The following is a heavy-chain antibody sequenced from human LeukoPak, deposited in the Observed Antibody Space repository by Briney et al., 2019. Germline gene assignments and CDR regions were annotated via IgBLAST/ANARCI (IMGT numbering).Heavy chain of an antibody. CDR1: GFNFSSYD. CDR3: TTISGGYCSSTSCPAGYYYYYYMDV. CDR2: IGTAGDT. J-gene: IGHJ6*03. Sequence: RGSLRLSCVASGFNFSSYDMHWVRQATGKGLEWASAIGTAGDTYYPGSVKGRFTISRENAKNSLYLQMNSLKTEDTAVYYCTTISGGYCSSTSCPAGYYYYYYMDVWGKGTTVTISS. V-gene: IGHV3-13*01. D-gene: IGHD2-2*01.